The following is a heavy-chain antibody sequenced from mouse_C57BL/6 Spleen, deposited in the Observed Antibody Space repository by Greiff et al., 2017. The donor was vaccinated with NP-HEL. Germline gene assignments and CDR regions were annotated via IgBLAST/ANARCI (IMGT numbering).Heavy chain of an antibody. CDR1: GFTFSDYY. Sequence: EVKLVESEGGLVQPGSSMKLSCTASGFTFSDYYMAWVRQVPEKGLEWVANINYDGSSTYYLDSLKSRFIISRDNAKNILYLQMSSLKSEDTATYYCARDYGIWYFDVWGTGTTVTVSS. J-gene: IGHJ1*03. CDR3: ARDYGIWYFDV. CDR2: INYDGSST. D-gene: IGHD2-1*01. V-gene: IGHV5-16*01.